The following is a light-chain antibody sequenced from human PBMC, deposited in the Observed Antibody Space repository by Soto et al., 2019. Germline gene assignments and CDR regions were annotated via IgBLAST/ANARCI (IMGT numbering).Light chain of an antibody. Sequence: DIQMTQSPSTLSASVGDRVTITCRASQNIGRYLAWYQQKPGQAPKLLICKASTLESGVPSRFSGSGSGTEFTLAISSLQPDDFATYFCQQYNSYLYAFGQGTKLEIK. CDR3: QQYNSYLYA. CDR1: QNIGRY. CDR2: KAS. J-gene: IGKJ2*01. V-gene: IGKV1-5*03.